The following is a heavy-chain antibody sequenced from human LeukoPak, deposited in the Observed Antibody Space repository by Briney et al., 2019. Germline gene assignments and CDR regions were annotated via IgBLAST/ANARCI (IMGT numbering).Heavy chain of an antibody. Sequence: GGSLRLPCAASGFTFSSYSMNWVRQAPGKGLEWVSSISSSSSYIYYADSVKGRFTISRDNAKNSLYLQMNGLRAEDTAVYYCARGGLDYGDYARESFDYWGQGTLVTVSS. CDR1: GFTFSSYS. D-gene: IGHD4-17*01. V-gene: IGHV3-21*01. CDR2: ISSSSSYI. J-gene: IGHJ4*02. CDR3: ARGGLDYGDYARESFDY.